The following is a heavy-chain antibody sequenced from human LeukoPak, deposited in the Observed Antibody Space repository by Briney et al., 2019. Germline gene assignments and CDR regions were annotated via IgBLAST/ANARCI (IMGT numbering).Heavy chain of an antibody. D-gene: IGHD2-21*02. J-gene: IGHJ6*04. CDR2: ISGSGGST. CDR1: GFTFSSYA. Sequence: GGSLRLSCAASGFTFSSYAMSWVRQAPGKGLEWVSAISGSGGSTYYADSVKGRFTISRDNSKNTLYLQMNSLRAEDTAVYYCAKRVTAANYYYGMDVWGKGTTVTVSS. CDR3: AKRVTAANYYYGMDV. V-gene: IGHV3-23*01.